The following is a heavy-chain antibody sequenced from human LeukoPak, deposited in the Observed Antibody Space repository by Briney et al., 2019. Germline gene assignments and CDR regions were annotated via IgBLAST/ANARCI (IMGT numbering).Heavy chain of an antibody. V-gene: IGHV3-21*01. D-gene: IGHD6-13*01. CDR2: ISGGSSYI. CDR3: ASGSEYTSSWWYYFDY. Sequence: PGGPLRLSCAASGFTLSTYSMNWVRQAPGKGLEWVSSISGGSSYIFYADSVKGRFTISRDNAKSSLYLQMNSLRAEDTAVYYCASGSEYTSSWWYYFDYWGQGTLVTVSS. CDR1: GFTLSTYS. J-gene: IGHJ4*02.